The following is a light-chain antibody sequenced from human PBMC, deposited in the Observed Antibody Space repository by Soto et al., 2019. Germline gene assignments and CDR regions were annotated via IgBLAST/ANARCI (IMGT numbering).Light chain of an antibody. CDR3: QKYSSVIT. Sequence: DIQMTQSPSSLSASVGDRVTITCRASQGISSFVAWYQQKPGEVPRLLISGASTLQSGVPSRFSGSGSGTDFTLTITSLQPEDVATYYCQKYSSVITFGQGTRLEIK. CDR1: QGISSF. CDR2: GAS. V-gene: IGKV1-27*01. J-gene: IGKJ5*01.